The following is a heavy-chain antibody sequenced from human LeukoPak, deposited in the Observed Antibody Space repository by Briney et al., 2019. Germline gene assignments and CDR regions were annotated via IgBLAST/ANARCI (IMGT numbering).Heavy chain of an antibody. V-gene: IGHV3-15*01. CDR2: IKANIDGGST. J-gene: IGHJ4*02. CDR3: STDFSHFDLSSGYYSY. Sequence: GGSLRLSCAASGFTFTSALMVWVRQAPGKGLEWIGRIKANIDGGSTDLAAPVKGRFTISRDDSTKTVSLQMNSLKIEDTAVYYCSTDFSHFDLSSGYYSYWGQGSLVTVSS. CDR1: GFTFTSAL. D-gene: IGHD3-3*01.